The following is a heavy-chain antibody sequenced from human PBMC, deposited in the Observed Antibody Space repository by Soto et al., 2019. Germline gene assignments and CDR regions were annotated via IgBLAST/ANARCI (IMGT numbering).Heavy chain of an antibody. V-gene: IGHV3-23*01. CDR2: IGGLGGNA. CDR1: GFTFRNYA. D-gene: IGHD3-22*01. CDR3: ARHFYDSSGPYYFDY. J-gene: IGHJ4*02. Sequence: EVQLLESGGGLVQPGGSLRLSCAVSGFTFRNYAMSWVRQAAGKGLEWVSGIGGLGGNAYTADSVKGRFTISRDNSKSTLYLQMSSLRAEDTAIYYCARHFYDSSGPYYFDYWGQGSLVTVSS.